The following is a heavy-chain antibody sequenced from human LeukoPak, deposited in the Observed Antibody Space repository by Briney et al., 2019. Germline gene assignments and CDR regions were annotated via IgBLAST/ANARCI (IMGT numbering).Heavy chain of an antibody. CDR2: INAGNGNT. V-gene: IGHV1-3*01. Sequence: GASVKVSCKASGYTFTTYPIHWVRQAPGQRLEWMGWINAGNGNTKYSQKFQGRVTITRDSSASTAYMELSSLRSEDTAVYYCAKDASGSHHGYWGQGTLVTVSS. CDR1: GYTFTTYP. D-gene: IGHD3-10*01. J-gene: IGHJ4*02. CDR3: AKDASGSHHGY.